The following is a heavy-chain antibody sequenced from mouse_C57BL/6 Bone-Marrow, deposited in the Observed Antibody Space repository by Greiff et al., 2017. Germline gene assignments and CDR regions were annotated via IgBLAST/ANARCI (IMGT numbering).Heavy chain of an antibody. CDR2: ISDGGSYT. CDR1: GFTFSSYA. D-gene: IGHD1-1*01. V-gene: IGHV5-4*01. CDR3: AREDYGSSYVAWFAY. Sequence: EVQLVESGGGLVKPGGSLKLSCAASGFTFSSYAMSWVRQTPEKRLEWVATISDGGSYTYYPANVNGRFTISRDNAKNNLYLQMSHLKSEDTAMYYCAREDYGSSYVAWFAYWGQGTLVTVSA. J-gene: IGHJ3*01.